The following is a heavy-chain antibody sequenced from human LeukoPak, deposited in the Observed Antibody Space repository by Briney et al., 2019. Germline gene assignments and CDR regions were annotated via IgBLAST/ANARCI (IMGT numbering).Heavy chain of an antibody. Sequence: PGGSLRLSCAASGFTFSSYAMSWVRQAPGKGLEWVSAISGSGGSTYYADSVKGRFTISRDNSKNTLYLQMNSLRAEDTAVYYCAKGTKLAVAANNYLDCWGQGTLLTVSS. D-gene: IGHD2-15*01. CDR2: ISGSGGST. CDR3: AKGTKLAVAANNYLDC. V-gene: IGHV3-23*01. J-gene: IGHJ4*02. CDR1: GFTFSSYA.